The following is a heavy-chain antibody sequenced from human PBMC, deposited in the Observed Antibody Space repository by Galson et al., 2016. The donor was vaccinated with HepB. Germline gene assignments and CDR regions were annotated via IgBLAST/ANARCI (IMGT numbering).Heavy chain of an antibody. CDR1: GFSFHNYG. CDR2: ISYDGSNK. Sequence: SLRLSCAASGFSFHNYGMHWVRQAPGKGLEWVAVISYDGSNKYYADSVKGRFTISRDNSKNTLYLQMNSLRAEDTAVYYCAKTVRMTTVTGFDYWGQGTLVTVSS. D-gene: IGHD4-17*01. V-gene: IGHV3-30*18. CDR3: AKTVRMTTVTGFDY. J-gene: IGHJ4*02.